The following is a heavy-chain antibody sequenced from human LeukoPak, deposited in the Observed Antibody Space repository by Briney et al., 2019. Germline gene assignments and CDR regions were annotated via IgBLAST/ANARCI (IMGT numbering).Heavy chain of an antibody. Sequence: GRSLRLSCAASGFTFSSYAMHWVRQAPGKGLEWVAVISYDGSNKYYADSVKGRFTISRDNSKNTLYLQMNSLRAEDTAVYYCARGLSDYFDYWGQGTLVTVSS. CDR3: ARGLSDYFDY. V-gene: IGHV3-30-3*01. J-gene: IGHJ4*02. CDR1: GFTFSSYA. D-gene: IGHD3-16*02. CDR2: ISYDGSNK.